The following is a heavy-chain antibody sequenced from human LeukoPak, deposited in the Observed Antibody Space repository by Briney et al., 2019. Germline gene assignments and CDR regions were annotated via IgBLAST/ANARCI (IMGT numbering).Heavy chain of an antibody. Sequence: GGSLRLSCAASGFTFSSYSMNWVRQAPGKGLEWVSSISSSSSYIYYADSVKGRFTISRDNAKNSLYLQMNSLRAEDTAVYYCARDPLLIAVAGLFDYWGQGTLVTVSS. CDR2: ISSSSSYI. D-gene: IGHD6-19*01. CDR3: ARDPLLIAVAGLFDY. J-gene: IGHJ4*02. CDR1: GFTFSSYS. V-gene: IGHV3-21*01.